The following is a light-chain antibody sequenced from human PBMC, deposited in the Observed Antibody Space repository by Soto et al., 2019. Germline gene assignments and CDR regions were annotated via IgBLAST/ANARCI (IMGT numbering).Light chain of an antibody. Sequence: QSVLTQPPSVSGAPGQRVTISCTGSSSNIGAGYDVHWYQQLPGTAPKILIYGNSNRPSGVPDRFSGSKSGASASLAVTGLQDEDEDDYCCQSYDSSLSVVFGGGTKVTVL. CDR3: QSYDSSLSVV. J-gene: IGLJ2*01. V-gene: IGLV1-40*01. CDR1: SSNIGAGYD. CDR2: GNS.